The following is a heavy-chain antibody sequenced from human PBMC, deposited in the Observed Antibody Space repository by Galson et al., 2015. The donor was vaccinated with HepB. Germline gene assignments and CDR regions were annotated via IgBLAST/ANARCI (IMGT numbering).Heavy chain of an antibody. Sequence: SVKVSCKASGYIFTTNGISWVRQAPGQGLEWLGWISINSGNTNYVERLQGRVTMTRDTSTSTAYMVLRRLTSDDTAVYYCARDRSHSLDYWGQGTLVTVSS. V-gene: IGHV1-18*04. CDR3: ARDRSHSLDY. D-gene: IGHD6-6*01. J-gene: IGHJ4*02. CDR2: ISINSGNT. CDR1: GYIFTTNG.